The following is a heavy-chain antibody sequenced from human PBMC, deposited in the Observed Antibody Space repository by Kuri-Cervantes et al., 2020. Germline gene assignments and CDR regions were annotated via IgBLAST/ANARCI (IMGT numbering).Heavy chain of an antibody. V-gene: IGHV1-8*02. CDR1: GYTFTYRY. CDR2: MNPDSGNT. Sequence: ASVKVSCKASGYTFTYRYPHWVRQAPGQGLEWMGWMNPDSGNTGYAQKFQGRVTMTRNTSISTAYMELSSLRSEDTAVYYCARVRARAAAGTEYDYWGQGTLVTVSS. D-gene: IGHD6-13*01. J-gene: IGHJ4*02. CDR3: ARVRARAAAGTEYDY.